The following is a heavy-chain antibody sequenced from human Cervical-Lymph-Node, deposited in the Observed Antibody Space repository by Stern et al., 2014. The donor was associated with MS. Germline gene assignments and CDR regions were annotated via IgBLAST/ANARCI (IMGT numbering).Heavy chain of an antibody. Sequence: QVQLVQSGPEVKTTGASVTVSCQASGYSFTAYPIHWGRQAPGQGLDWVGWINTGDGDPRYSPRLQGRISITRDTSTRTAYLDLSSLRSADTAEYYCATSAFDYWGQGTLVTVS. CDR2: INTGDGDP. J-gene: IGHJ4*02. CDR1: GYSFTAYP. V-gene: IGHV1-3*04. CDR3: ATSAFDY.